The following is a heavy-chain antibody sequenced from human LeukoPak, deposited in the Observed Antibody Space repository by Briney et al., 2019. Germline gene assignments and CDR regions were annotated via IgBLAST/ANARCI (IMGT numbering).Heavy chain of an antibody. D-gene: IGHD4-17*01. Sequence: GGSLRLSCAASGFTFSSYAMSWVRQAPGKGLEWVSAISGSGGSTYYADSVKGRFTISGDNSKNTLYLQMNSLRAEDTAVYYCAKDPGDYGDPLDAFDIWGQGTMVTVPS. CDR3: AKDPGDYGDPLDAFDI. V-gene: IGHV3-23*01. J-gene: IGHJ3*02. CDR2: ISGSGGST. CDR1: GFTFSSYA.